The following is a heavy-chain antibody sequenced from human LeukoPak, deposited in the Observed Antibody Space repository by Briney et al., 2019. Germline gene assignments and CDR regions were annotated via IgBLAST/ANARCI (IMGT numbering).Heavy chain of an antibody. Sequence: GGSLRLSCAASGFTFSSHWMHWVRQVPGKGLVWVSRINSDGSSTTYADSVKGRFTISRDNANNTLYLQMDSLRAEDTAVYYGARERDSGSYRDDYWGQGTLVTV. D-gene: IGHD1-26*01. CDR2: INSDGSST. J-gene: IGHJ4*02. V-gene: IGHV3-74*01. CDR1: GFTFSSHW. CDR3: ARERDSGSYRDDY.